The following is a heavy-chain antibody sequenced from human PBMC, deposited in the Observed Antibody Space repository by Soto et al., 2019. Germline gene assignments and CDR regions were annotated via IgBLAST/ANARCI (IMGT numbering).Heavy chain of an antibody. Sequence: SETLSLTCTVSGGSISSSSYYWGWIRQPPGKGLEWIGSIYYSGSTYYNPSLKSRVTISVDTSKNQFSLKLSSVTAADTAVYYCARQPGGGEQWLLYYFDYWGQGTLVTVSS. V-gene: IGHV4-39*01. CDR3: ARQPGGGEQWLLYYFDY. J-gene: IGHJ4*02. CDR1: GGSISSSSYY. CDR2: IYYSGST. D-gene: IGHD6-19*01.